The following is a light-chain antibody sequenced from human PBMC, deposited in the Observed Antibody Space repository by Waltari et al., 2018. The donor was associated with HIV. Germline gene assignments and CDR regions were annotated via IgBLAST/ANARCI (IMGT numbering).Light chain of an antibody. CDR3: SSYRTNNTIV. J-gene: IGLJ1*01. Sequence: QSALTQPPSVSASPGQSVTISCTGTSRAVGTYNRVPWYLQPPGTAPRIIIYEVKNRPSGVPDRFSGSKSGNTASLTISGLQAEDEADYYCSSYRTNNTIVFGTGTKVTVL. V-gene: IGLV2-18*02. CDR1: SRAVGTYNR. CDR2: EVK.